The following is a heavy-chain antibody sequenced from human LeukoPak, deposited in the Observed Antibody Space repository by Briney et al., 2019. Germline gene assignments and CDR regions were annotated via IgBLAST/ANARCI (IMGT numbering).Heavy chain of an antibody. CDR2: ISGSGGST. V-gene: IGHV3-23*01. Sequence: GGSLRLSCAASGFTFGSYSMSWVRQAPGKGLEWVSAISGSGGSTYYADSVKGRFTISRDNSKNTLYLQMNSLRAEDTAVYYCTKRTSTLDDPWGQGTLVTVSS. D-gene: IGHD1-1*01. CDR1: GFTFGSYS. J-gene: IGHJ5*02. CDR3: TKRTSTLDDP.